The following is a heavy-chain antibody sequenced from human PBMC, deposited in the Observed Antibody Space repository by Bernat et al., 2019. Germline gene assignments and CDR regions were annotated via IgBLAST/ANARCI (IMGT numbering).Heavy chain of an antibody. J-gene: IGHJ4*02. CDR3: AKDSSSSWYLGSDY. V-gene: IGHV3-9*01. CDR1: GFTFSSYA. CDR2: ISWNSGSI. D-gene: IGHD6-13*01. Sequence: EVQLLESGGGLVQPGGSLRLSCVASGFTFSSYAMSWVRQAPGKGLEWVSGISWNSGSIGYADSVKGRFTISRDNAKNSLYLQMNSLRAEDTALYYCAKDSSSSWYLGSDYWGQGTLVTVSS.